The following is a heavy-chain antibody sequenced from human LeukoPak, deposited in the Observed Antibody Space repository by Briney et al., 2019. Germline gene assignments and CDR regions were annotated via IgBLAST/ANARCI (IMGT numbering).Heavy chain of an antibody. Sequence: PSETLSLTCTVSGGSISSYYWSWIRQPPGKGLEWIGYIYYSGSTNYNPSLKSRVTISVDTSKNQFSLRLSSVTAADTAVYYCTRSYYYGSGSYSLLFDYWGQGTLVTVSS. CDR1: GGSISSYY. CDR3: TRSYYYGSGSYSLLFDY. J-gene: IGHJ4*02. V-gene: IGHV4-59*01. CDR2: IYYSGST. D-gene: IGHD3-10*01.